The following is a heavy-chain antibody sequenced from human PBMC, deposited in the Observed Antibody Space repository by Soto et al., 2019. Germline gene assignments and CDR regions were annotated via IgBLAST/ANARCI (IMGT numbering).Heavy chain of an antibody. D-gene: IGHD1-1*01. CDR1: GGSFSGYY. Sequence: QVQLPQWGAGLLKPSETLSLTCAVYGGSFSGYYWSWIRQPPGKGLEWIGEINHSGSTNYNPSLKSRVTIEVDTPKNPFFLKLSSVTAADTAVYYCARGRRPRRWKWFDPWGQGTMVTVSS. CDR3: ARGRRPRRWKWFDP. J-gene: IGHJ5*02. V-gene: IGHV4-34*01. CDR2: INHSGST.